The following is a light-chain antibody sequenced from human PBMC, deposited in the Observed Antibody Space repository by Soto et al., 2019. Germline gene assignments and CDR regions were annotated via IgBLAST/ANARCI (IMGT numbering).Light chain of an antibody. CDR2: KAS. CDR3: QQYDTYSRT. J-gene: IGKJ1*01. CDR1: QGISRW. V-gene: IGKV1-5*03. Sequence: DIPMTQSPSTLSACVGDRVTITGRASQGISRWLAWYQKTLGKAPKLMIYKASSLESGVPSRFSGSGSGTEFTLTISSLQPDDFATYYCQQYDTYSRTFGQGTKV.